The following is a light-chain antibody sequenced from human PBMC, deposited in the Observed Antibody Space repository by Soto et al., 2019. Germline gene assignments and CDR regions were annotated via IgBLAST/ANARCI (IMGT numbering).Light chain of an antibody. V-gene: IGLV2-23*01. CDR1: SSDVGSYNL. J-gene: IGLJ2*01. Sequence: QSALTQPASVSGSPGQSITISCTGTSSDVGSYNLVSWYQQHPGKAPNLMIYEGSKRPSGVFNHFSGSKSGNTASLTISGLQAEDEADYYYCSYAGSSTSQVFGGGTKLTVL. CDR2: EGS. CDR3: CSYAGSSTSQV.